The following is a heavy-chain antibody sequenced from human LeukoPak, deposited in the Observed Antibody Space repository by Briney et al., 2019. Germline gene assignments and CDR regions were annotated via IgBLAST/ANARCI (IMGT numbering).Heavy chain of an antibody. CDR2: IYNSGST. J-gene: IGHJ4*02. Sequence: PSETLSLTCTVSGGSMSSSSYYWGCTRQPPGKGLEWIGSIYNSGSTYYNPSLNSRLTISLDTSKNQLSLKLSSVTAADTAVYYCARHSHSGSYLVTFDYWGQGTLVTVSS. CDR3: ARHSHSGSYLVTFDY. D-gene: IGHD1-26*01. CDR1: GGSMSSSSYY. V-gene: IGHV4-39*01.